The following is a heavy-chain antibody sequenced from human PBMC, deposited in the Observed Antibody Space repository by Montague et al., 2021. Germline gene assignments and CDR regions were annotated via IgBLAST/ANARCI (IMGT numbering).Heavy chain of an antibody. CDR1: GGSFSGYY. V-gene: IGHV4-34*01. Sequence: TLSLTCTVYGGSFSGYYWSWICQSPGKGLEWIGEINHSGSTNYNPSLKSRVTISVDTSKNQFSLKLSSVTAADTAIYYCARRGVVTGWFDPWGQGTLVTVSS. CDR3: ARRGVVTGWFDP. CDR2: INHSGST. J-gene: IGHJ5*02. D-gene: IGHD2-21*02.